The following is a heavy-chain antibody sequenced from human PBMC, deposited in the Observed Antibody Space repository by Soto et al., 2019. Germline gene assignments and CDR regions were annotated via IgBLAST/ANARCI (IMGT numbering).Heavy chain of an antibody. CDR2: IYYSGST. CDR3: ARQWTAGPPLDY. Sequence: SETLSLTCTVSGGSISSSSYYWGWIRQPPGKGLEWIGSIYYSGSTYYNPSLKSRVTISVDTSKNQFSLKLSSVTAADTAVYYCARQWTAGPPLDYWGQGTLVTVSS. J-gene: IGHJ4*02. V-gene: IGHV4-39*01. CDR1: GGSISSSSYY. D-gene: IGHD5-12*01.